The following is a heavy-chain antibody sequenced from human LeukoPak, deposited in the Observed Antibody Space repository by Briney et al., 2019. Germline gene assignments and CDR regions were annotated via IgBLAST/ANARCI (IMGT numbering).Heavy chain of an antibody. V-gene: IGHV4-59*12. CDR2: IYYSGST. CDR1: GGSISVYY. Sequence: SETLSLTCTVSGGSISVYYWSWIRQPPGKGLEWIGYIYYSGSTSYNPSLKSRVTISVDTSRNQLSLKLSSVTAADTAVYYCARDSYDSSGYYYLGYWGQGTLVTVSS. J-gene: IGHJ4*02. D-gene: IGHD3-22*01. CDR3: ARDSYDSSGYYYLGY.